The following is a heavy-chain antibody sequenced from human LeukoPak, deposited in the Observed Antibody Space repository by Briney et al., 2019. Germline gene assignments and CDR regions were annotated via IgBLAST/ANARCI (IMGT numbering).Heavy chain of an antibody. CDR1: GGSISSYY. D-gene: IGHD3-22*01. Sequence: SETLSLTCTVSGGSISSYYWSWIRQPPGKGLEWIGYIYYSGSTNYNPSLKSRVTISVDTSKNQFSLKVSSVTAADTAVYYCARDRSHYYDSSGPIDYWGQGTLVTASS. J-gene: IGHJ4*02. CDR3: ARDRSHYYDSSGPIDY. CDR2: IYYSGST. V-gene: IGHV4-59*01.